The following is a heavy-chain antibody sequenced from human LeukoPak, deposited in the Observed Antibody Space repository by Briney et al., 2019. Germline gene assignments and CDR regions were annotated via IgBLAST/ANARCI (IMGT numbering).Heavy chain of an antibody. J-gene: IGHJ4*02. CDR1: GGSINSNGYY. D-gene: IGHD6-19*01. CDR3: ARHRLGHWLDSEGY. Sequence: PSETLSLTCSVSGGSINSNGYYWAWIRQPPGKGLEWIGSIHYSGSTYYKSPLKSRVTISVDTSKNQFSLKMRSVTAADTAVYYCARHRLGHWLDSEGYWGQGTLVIVSS. CDR2: IHYSGST. V-gene: IGHV4-39*01.